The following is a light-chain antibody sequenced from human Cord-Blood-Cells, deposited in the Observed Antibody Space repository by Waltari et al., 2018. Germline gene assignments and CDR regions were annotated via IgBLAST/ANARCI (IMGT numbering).Light chain of an antibody. CDR2: WAS. CDR3: QQYYSTPLT. Sequence: DIVMTQSPDSLAVSLGDRATINFKSSQSVLYNSNNKNYLAWYQQKPGQPPKLLIYWASTRESGVPDRFSGSGSGTDFTLTISSLQAEDVGVYYCQQYYSTPLTFGGGTKVEIK. CDR1: QSVLYNSNNKNY. V-gene: IGKV4-1*01. J-gene: IGKJ4*01.